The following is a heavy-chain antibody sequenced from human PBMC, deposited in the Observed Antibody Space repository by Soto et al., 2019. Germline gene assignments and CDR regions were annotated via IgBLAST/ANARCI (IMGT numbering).Heavy chain of an antibody. CDR2: INHSGST. CDR3: ARGKYYGSGSYYRIPYYYYGMDV. D-gene: IGHD3-10*01. Sequence: SETLSLTCAVYGGSFSGYCWSWIRQPPGKGLEWIGEINHSGSTNYNPSLKSRVTISVDTSKNQFSLKLSSVTAADTAVYYCARGKYYGSGSYYRIPYYYYGMDVWGQGTTVTVSS. J-gene: IGHJ6*02. CDR1: GGSFSGYC. V-gene: IGHV4-34*01.